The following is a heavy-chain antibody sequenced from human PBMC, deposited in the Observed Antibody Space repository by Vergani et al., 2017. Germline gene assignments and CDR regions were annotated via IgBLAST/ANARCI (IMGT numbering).Heavy chain of an antibody. CDR2: IKSDGSIT. Sequence: DVHLAESGGGFFQPGGSLRLSCSASGFSFNSYWMHWVRQVPGKGLLWVSRIKSDGSITTYADSVKGRFTISRDNAQNTLYLQMNSLRVEDTAVYYCAKDLGGCNSISCSYYMDVWGKGTTVTV. J-gene: IGHJ6*03. CDR1: GFSFNSYW. D-gene: IGHD2/OR15-2a*01. CDR3: AKDLGGCNSISCSYYMDV. V-gene: IGHV3-74*03.